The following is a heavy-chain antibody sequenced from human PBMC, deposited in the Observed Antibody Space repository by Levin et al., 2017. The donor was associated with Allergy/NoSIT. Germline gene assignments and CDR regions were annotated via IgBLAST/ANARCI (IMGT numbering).Heavy chain of an antibody. J-gene: IGHJ4*02. V-gene: IGHV3-23*01. CDR1: GFTFSNYA. CDR3: AKGKISGAGGIDC. CDR2: IDNSGDDT. D-gene: IGHD3-16*01. Sequence: GGSLRLSCAASGFTFSNYAMTWVRQAAGKGLEWVSSIDNSGDDTYYADSVKGRFTISRGNSMNTLYLQMSSLRAEDTAIYYCAKGKISGAGGIDCRGQGTLVTVSS.